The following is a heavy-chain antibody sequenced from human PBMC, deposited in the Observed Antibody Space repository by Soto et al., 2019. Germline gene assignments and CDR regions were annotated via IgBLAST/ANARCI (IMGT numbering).Heavy chain of an antibody. CDR1: GATFSGSA. CDR3: ARGSTNGETIEGFDY. Sequence: GASVKVSCKASGATFSGSAFSWVRQAPGQGLEWMGGITPTLGTTNYAQHLQGRVTITADEYTATSFMELTSLTSADTAIYYCARGSTNGETIEGFDYWGQGTLVTVSS. J-gene: IGHJ4*02. D-gene: IGHD2-8*01. CDR2: ITPTLGTT. V-gene: IGHV1-69*13.